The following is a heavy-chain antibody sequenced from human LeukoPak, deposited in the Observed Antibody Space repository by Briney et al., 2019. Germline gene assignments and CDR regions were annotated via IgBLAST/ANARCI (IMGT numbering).Heavy chain of an antibody. CDR1: GYTFTSYG. J-gene: IGHJ4*02. D-gene: IGHD3-3*01. CDR3: ARHLWSGPHYFDY. Sequence: GASVKVSCKASGYTFTSYGISWVRQAPGQGLEWMGWISAYNGNTNYAQKFQGRVTITTDESAATTYMELNSLTSEDTAVYYCARHLWSGPHYFDYWGQGTLITVSS. CDR2: ISAYNGNT. V-gene: IGHV1-18*01.